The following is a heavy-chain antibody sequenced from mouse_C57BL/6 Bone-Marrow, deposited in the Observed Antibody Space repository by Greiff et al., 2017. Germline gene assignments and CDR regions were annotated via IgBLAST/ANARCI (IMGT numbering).Heavy chain of an antibody. V-gene: IGHV1-54*01. Sequence: VQLQESGAELVRPGTSVKVSCKASGYAFTNYLIEWVKQRPGQGLEWIGVINPGSGGTKYNEKFKGKGTLTADKSSSTAYMQLSSLTSEDSAVYFCARSKNCDSWFAYWGQGTLVTVSA. CDR2: INPGSGGT. J-gene: IGHJ3*01. D-gene: IGHD4-1*01. CDR1: GYAFTNYL. CDR3: ARSKNCDSWFAY.